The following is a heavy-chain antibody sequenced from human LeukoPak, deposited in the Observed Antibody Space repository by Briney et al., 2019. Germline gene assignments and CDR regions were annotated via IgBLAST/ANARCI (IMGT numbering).Heavy chain of an antibody. Sequence: PGGSLRLSCAASGFIFNSFWMSWVRQAPGKGLEWVANIKQDGSERYYVDSVKGRFTVSRDNAKNSLYLQMDSLRAEDTAVYYCAKDYLGSSGFSYYFDYWGQGTLVTVSS. D-gene: IGHD3-22*01. V-gene: IGHV3-7*03. CDR2: IKQDGSER. CDR3: AKDYLGSSGFSYYFDY. J-gene: IGHJ4*02. CDR1: GFIFNSFW.